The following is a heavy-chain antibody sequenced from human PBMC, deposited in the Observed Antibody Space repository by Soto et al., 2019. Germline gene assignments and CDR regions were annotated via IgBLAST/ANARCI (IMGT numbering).Heavy chain of an antibody. CDR1: GFTFSNSE. D-gene: IGHD2-21*02. Sequence: EVQLVESGGGLVEPGGSLRLSCAASGFTFSNSEMYWVRQAPGKGLEWVSKINYSGSNIYKSESVKGRFTISRDNAKNFLYLQMSSLADEDTAVYYCASQGLCGADSYFFEYWGPRTLVTVSS. V-gene: IGHV3-48*03. J-gene: IGHJ4*02. CDR3: ASQGLCGADSYFFEY. CDR2: INYSGSNI.